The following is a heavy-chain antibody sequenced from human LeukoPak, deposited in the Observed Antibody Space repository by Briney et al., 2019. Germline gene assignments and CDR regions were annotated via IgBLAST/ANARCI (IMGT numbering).Heavy chain of an antibody. CDR3: ARERRGYGIDY. CDR1: GFTFSSYW. Sequence: TGGSLRLSCAASGFTFSSYWMSWVRQAPGKGLEWVANIKEDGSERYYVDSVKGRFTISRDNAKNSLYLQMNSLRVEDTAVYYCARERRGYGIDYWGQGTLVTVSS. CDR2: IKEDGSER. D-gene: IGHD5-18*01. V-gene: IGHV3-7*01. J-gene: IGHJ4*02.